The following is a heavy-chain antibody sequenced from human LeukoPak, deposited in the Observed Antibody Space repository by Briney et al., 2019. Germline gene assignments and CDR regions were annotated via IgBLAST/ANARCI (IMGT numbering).Heavy chain of an antibody. CDR3: ARRRGRSGSYQALNWFDP. CDR1: GYTFTSYF. CDR2: INPNSGRT. J-gene: IGHJ5*02. Sequence: ASVKVSCKASGYTFTSYFMHWVRQAPGQGLEWMGWINPNSGRTDYAQKFQGRVTMTRDTSISTAYMELSRLRSDDTAVYYCARRRGRSGSYQALNWFDPWGQGTLVTVSS. D-gene: IGHD3-10*01. V-gene: IGHV1-2*02.